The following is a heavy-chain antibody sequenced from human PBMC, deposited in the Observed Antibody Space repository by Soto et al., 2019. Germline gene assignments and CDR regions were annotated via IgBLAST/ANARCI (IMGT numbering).Heavy chain of an antibody. D-gene: IGHD3-9*01. V-gene: IGHV3-21*01. CDR3: ARDGRYYDTTNWFDP. CDR2: ISSSSSYI. Sequence: TGGSLRLSCASSGFTFISYSMNLVRQAPGKGLEWVSSISSSSSYIYYADSVKGRFTISRDNAKNSLYLQMNSLRAEDTAVYYCARDGRYYDTTNWFDPWGQGTLVTVSS. J-gene: IGHJ5*02. CDR1: GFTFISYS.